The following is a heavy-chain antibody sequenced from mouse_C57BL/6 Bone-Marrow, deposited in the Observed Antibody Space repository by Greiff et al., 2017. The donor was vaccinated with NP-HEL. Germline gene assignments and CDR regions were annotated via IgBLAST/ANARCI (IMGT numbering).Heavy chain of an antibody. Sequence: QVQLQQSGPELARPWASVKISCQASYTFSRRVHFAIRDTNYWMQWVTQRPGQGLEWIGAIYPGHGDTSYIPKFKGKATLTADKSTSTANMQLSRLTAESSADYYCALTTVGARDAMDYWGQGTSVTVSS. CDR3: AESSADYYCALTTVGARDAMDY. J-gene: IGHJ4*01. CDR2: GQGLEWIG. CDR1: YTFSRRVH. V-gene: IGHV1-87*01. D-gene: IGHD1-1*01.